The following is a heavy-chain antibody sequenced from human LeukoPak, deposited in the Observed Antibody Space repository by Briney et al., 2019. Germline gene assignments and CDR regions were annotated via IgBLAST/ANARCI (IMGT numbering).Heavy chain of an antibody. Sequence: GGSLRLSCGASGFTFSNYGMLWVRQAPGKGLEWVAFIRYDGNNKLYADSMKGRFTISRDNAKNSLYLQMNSLRAEDTAVCYCAELGITMIGGVWGKGTTVTISS. CDR2: IRYDGNNK. CDR1: GFTFSNYG. V-gene: IGHV3-30*02. CDR3: AELGITMIGGV. J-gene: IGHJ6*04. D-gene: IGHD3-10*02.